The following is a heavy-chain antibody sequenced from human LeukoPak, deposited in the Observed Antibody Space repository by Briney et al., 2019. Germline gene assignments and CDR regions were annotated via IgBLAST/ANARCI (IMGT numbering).Heavy chain of an antibody. J-gene: IGHJ5*02. CDR3: ARHSTDFWSGYQGNWFDP. V-gene: IGHV4-38-2*01. CDR2: IYHSGST. CDR1: GYSISSGYY. Sequence: PSETLSLTCAVSGYSISSGYYWGWIRQPPGKGLEWIGSIYHSGSTYYNPSLKGRVTISVDTSKNQFSLKLSSVTAADTAVYYCARHSTDFWSGYQGNWFDPWGQGTLVTVSS. D-gene: IGHD3-3*01.